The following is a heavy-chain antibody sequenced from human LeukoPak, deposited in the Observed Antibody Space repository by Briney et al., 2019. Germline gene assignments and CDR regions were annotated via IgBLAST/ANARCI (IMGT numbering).Heavy chain of an antibody. CDR1: GFTFSSYG. CDR2: ISSSSSTI. J-gene: IGHJ6*02. Sequence: GGSLRLSCAASGFTFSSYGMNWVRQAPGKGLEWVSYISSSSSTIYYADSVKGRFTISRDNAKNSLYLQMNSLRAEDTAVYYCARDAGGDGYNWVFYYYYGMDVWGQGTTVTVSS. CDR3: ARDAGGDGYNWVFYYYYGMDV. D-gene: IGHD5-24*01. V-gene: IGHV3-48*01.